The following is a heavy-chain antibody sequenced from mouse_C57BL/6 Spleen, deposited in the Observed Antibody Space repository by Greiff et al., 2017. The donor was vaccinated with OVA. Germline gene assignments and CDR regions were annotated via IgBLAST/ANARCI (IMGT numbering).Heavy chain of an antibody. CDR3: AREGYYGSSSYYFDY. CDR2: INPSTGGT. D-gene: IGHD1-1*01. CDR1: GYSFTGYY. V-gene: IGHV1-42*01. Sequence: VQLQQSGPELVKPGASVKISCKASGYSFTGYYMNWVKQSPEKSLEWIGEINPSTGGTTYNQKFKAKATLTVDKSSSTAYMQLKSLTSEDSAVYYCAREGYYGSSSYYFDYWGQGTTLTVSS. J-gene: IGHJ2*01.